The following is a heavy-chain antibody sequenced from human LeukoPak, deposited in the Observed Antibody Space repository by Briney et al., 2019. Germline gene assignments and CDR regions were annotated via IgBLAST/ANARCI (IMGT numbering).Heavy chain of an antibody. CDR3: AKDRSTYYYDSSGYYPDAFDI. Sequence: PGGSLRLSCAASGFTFSTYSMNWVRQAQGKGLEWVSSTSSSSSYIYYADSLKGRFTISRDNAKNSLYLQMNSLRAEDTAVYYCAKDRSTYYYDSSGYYPDAFDIWGQGTMVTVSS. J-gene: IGHJ3*02. D-gene: IGHD3-22*01. CDR1: GFTFSTYS. V-gene: IGHV3-21*01. CDR2: TSSSSSYI.